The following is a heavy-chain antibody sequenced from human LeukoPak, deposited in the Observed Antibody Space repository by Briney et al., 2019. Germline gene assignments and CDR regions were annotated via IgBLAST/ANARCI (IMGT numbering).Heavy chain of an antibody. D-gene: IGHD1-26*01. CDR1: SVSITNTNYY. CDR2: ISYAGSA. J-gene: IGHJ4*02. CDR3: AKSYSGTYLWFFDY. V-gene: IGHV4-39*06. Sequence: SESLSLTCTVSSVSITNTNYYWGWIRQPPGKGLDWIGSISYAGSATYNPSLKSRVTISLDTSKNQFPLKLSSVTAADTAVYYCAKSYSGTYLWFFDYWGQGTLVTVSS.